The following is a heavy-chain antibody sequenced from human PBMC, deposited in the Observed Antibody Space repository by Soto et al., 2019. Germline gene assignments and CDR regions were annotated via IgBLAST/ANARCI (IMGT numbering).Heavy chain of an antibody. CDR2: ITASGDYR. CDR1: GFTFSSFA. V-gene: IGHV3-23*01. Sequence: EVQLLESGGGLVQPGGSLRLSCAASGFTFSSFAMSWVRQAPGKGLEWVSGITASGDYRYYADSVKGRFTISRDNSKNTLYLQMNSLRVEDTAVSYCAKDYGDFWDPLDYWGQGTLVTVSS. D-gene: IGHD4-17*01. J-gene: IGHJ4*02. CDR3: AKDYGDFWDPLDY.